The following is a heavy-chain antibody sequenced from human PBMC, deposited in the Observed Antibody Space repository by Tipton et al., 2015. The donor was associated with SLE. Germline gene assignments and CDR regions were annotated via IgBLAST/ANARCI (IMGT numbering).Heavy chain of an antibody. V-gene: IGHV4-59*11. D-gene: IGHD3-3*01. CDR1: GGSISSHY. J-gene: IGHJ4*02. CDR2: VYYSGST. CDR3: ARVYYDFWSGYRTEYYFDY. Sequence: TLSLTCTVSGGSISSHYWSWIRQPPGKGLEWIGYVYYSGSTNYNPSLKSRVTISIDTSKNQFSLKLSSVTAADTAVYYCARVYYDFWSGYRTEYYFDYWGQGTLVTVSS.